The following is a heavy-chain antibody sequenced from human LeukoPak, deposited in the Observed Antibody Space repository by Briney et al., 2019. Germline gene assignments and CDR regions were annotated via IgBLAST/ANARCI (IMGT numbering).Heavy chain of an antibody. V-gene: IGHV3-7*01. D-gene: IGHD3-9*01. J-gene: IGHJ4*02. CDR1: GFTFSSYG. Sequence: GGSLRLSCAASGFTFSSYGMHWVRQAPGKGLEWVANIKQDGSEKYYVDSVKGRFTISRDNAKKSLYQQMNSLRAEDTAVYYCATHIFSEIRYFDWSTNEWGQGTLVTVSS. CDR3: ATHIFSEIRYFDWSTNE. CDR2: IKQDGSEK.